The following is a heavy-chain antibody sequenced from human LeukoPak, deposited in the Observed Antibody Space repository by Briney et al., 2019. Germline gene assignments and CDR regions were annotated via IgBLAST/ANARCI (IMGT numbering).Heavy chain of an antibody. D-gene: IGHD3-22*01. CDR1: GFTFSSYA. CDR2: ISGSGGST. J-gene: IGHJ4*02. CDR3: AKDSYYYDSSGYPPGLDY. V-gene: IGHV3-23*01. Sequence: PGGSLRLSCAASGFTFSSYAMSWVRQAPGKGLEWVSAISGSGGSTYYADSVKGRFTISRDNSKNTLYLQMNSLRAEDTAVYYCAKDSYYYDSSGYPPGLDYWGQGTLVTVSS.